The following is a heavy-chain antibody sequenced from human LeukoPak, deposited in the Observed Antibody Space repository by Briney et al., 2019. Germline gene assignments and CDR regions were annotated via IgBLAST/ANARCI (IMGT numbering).Heavy chain of an antibody. J-gene: IGHJ6*02. CDR2: ISSRSSYI. V-gene: IGHV3-21*01. CDR3: VRGRSGSYYGVDV. Sequence: PGGSLRLSCAASGFTFTSYGMNWVRQAPGKGLEWVSSISSRSSYIYYADSLKGRFTISRDNAKDSLYLQMNSLRAEDTAVYYCVRGRSGSYYGVDVWGQGTTVTVSS. CDR1: GFTFTSYG. D-gene: IGHD1-26*01.